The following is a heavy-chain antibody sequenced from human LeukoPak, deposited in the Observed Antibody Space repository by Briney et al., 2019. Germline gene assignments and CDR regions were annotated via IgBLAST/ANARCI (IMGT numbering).Heavy chain of an antibody. CDR3: ARAYCSGGSCYSSYYYGMDV. CDR1: GYTFTSYY. J-gene: IGHJ6*04. CDR2: INPSGGST. V-gene: IGHV1-46*01. Sequence: ASVKVSCKASGYTFTSYYMHWVRQAPGQGLEWMGLINPSGGSTSYAQKFQGRVTMTRDTSTSTVYMELSSLRSEDTAVYYCARAYCSGGSCYSSYYYGMDVWGKGTTVTVSS. D-gene: IGHD2-15*01.